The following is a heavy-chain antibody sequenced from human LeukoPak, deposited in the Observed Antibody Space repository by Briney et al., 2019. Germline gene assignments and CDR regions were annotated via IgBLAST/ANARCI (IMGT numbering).Heavy chain of an antibody. V-gene: IGHV4-38-2*02. CDR1: GYSISSGYL. CDR2: TYHGGTT. J-gene: IGHJ4*02. CDR3: ARGSGDWTYYFDY. Sequence: SETLSLTCTVSGYSISSGYLWGWIRQPPGKGREWIGSTYHGGTTYSNPSLKSRVIISEDTSKNQFSLKLSSVTAADTAVYYCARGSGDWTYYFDYWGQGTLVTVSS. D-gene: IGHD2-21*02.